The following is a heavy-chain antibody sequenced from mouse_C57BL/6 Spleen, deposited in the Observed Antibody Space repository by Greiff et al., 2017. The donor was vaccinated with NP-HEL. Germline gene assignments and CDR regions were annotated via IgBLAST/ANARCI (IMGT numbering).Heavy chain of an antibody. D-gene: IGHD1-1*01. CDR1: GYTFTSYW. V-gene: IGHV1-7*01. CDR2: INPSSGYT. Sequence: QVQLKESGAELAKPGASVKLSCKASGYTFTSYWMHWVKQRPGQGLEWIGYINPSSGYTKYNQKFKDKATLTADKSSSPAYMQLSSLTYEDSAVYYCARDDYEAWFAYWGQGTLVTVSA. J-gene: IGHJ3*01. CDR3: ARDDYEAWFAY.